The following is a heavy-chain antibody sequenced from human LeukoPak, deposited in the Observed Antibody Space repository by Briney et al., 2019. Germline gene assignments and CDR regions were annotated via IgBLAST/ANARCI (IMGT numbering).Heavy chain of an antibody. CDR1: GGSISSSSNY. D-gene: IGHD3-3*01. CDR3: ARSTRFLEHWDY. CDR2: VDPIGSP. J-gene: IGHJ4*02. V-gene: IGHV4-39*07. Sequence: PSETLSLTCTVSGGSISSSSNYFWGWIRQPPGKGLEWIGSVDPIGSPHYNPSLKSRVTISVDTSKNQLSLKLTSVTAADTAVYYCARSTRFLEHWDYWGQGTLVTISS.